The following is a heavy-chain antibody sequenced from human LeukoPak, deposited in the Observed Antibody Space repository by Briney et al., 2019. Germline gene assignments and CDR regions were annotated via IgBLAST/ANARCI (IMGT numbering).Heavy chain of an antibody. V-gene: IGHV4-59*01. CDR2: IYYSGST. J-gene: IGHJ4*02. D-gene: IGHD3-3*01. CDR3: ARGVTIFGVVIIDYLDY. CDR1: GGSISSYY. Sequence: SETLSLTCTVSGGSISSYYWSWIRQPPGKGLEWIGYIYYSGSTNYNPSLKSRVTISVDTSKNQFSLKLSSVTAADTAVYYCARGVTIFGVVIIDYLDYWGQGTLVTVSS.